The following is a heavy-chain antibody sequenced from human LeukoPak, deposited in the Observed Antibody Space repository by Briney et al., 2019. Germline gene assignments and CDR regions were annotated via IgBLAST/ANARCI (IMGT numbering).Heavy chain of an antibody. D-gene: IGHD2-2*01. V-gene: IGHV1-46*01. CDR3: AKDGGDCSSISCLYFFDS. Sequence: ASVKVSCKASGYTFTSNYYMHWVRQAPGQGLEWMGIINPSGGSTNYARKFQGRVIMTRDTSTSTVYMELSSLRSEDTAVYYCAKDGGDCSSISCLYFFDSWGQGTLVTVSS. CDR1: GYTFTSNY. CDR2: INPSGGST. J-gene: IGHJ4*02.